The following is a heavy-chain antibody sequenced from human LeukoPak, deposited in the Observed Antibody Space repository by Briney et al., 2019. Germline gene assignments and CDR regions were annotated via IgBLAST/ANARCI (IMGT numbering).Heavy chain of an antibody. J-gene: IGHJ4*02. CDR2: ISGGGNNR. D-gene: IGHD3-22*01. Sequence: GGSLRLSCAASGFTFSNFAVSWVRQAPGKGLEWVSAISGGGNNRYYADYVKGRFTISRDNSKNTLYLQMNSLRAEDTAAYYCAAGVRDSSGYFDYWGQGTLVTVSP. V-gene: IGHV3-23*01. CDR1: GFTFSNFA. CDR3: AAGVRDSSGYFDY.